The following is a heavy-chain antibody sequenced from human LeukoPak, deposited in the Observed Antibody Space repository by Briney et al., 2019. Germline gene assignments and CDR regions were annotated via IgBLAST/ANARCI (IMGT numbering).Heavy chain of an antibody. D-gene: IGHD3-22*01. Sequence: SETLSLTCTVSGGSISSSSYYWGWIRQPSGKGLEWIGSIYYSGSTYYNPSLKSRVTISVDTSKNQFSLKLSSVTAADTAVYYCASPYYYDSSGYTFDYWGQGTLVTVSS. J-gene: IGHJ4*02. CDR1: GGSISSSSYY. CDR3: ASPYYYDSSGYTFDY. V-gene: IGHV4-39*01. CDR2: IYYSGST.